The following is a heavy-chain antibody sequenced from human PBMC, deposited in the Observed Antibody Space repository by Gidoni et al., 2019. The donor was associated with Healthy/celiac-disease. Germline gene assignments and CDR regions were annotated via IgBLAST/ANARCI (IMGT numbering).Heavy chain of an antibody. J-gene: IGHJ4*02. Sequence: QVQLVQSGAEVKKPGASVKFSCKASGYTFTRHGISWVRQAPGQGLEWMGWISAYNGNTNYAPKHQGRVTMTTDTSTSTAYMELRSLRSDDTAVYYGAREGGGGYDILTGYYPDFDYWGQGTLVTVSS. CDR1: GYTFTRHG. CDR3: AREGGGGYDILTGYYPDFDY. D-gene: IGHD3-9*01. V-gene: IGHV1-18*01. CDR2: ISAYNGNT.